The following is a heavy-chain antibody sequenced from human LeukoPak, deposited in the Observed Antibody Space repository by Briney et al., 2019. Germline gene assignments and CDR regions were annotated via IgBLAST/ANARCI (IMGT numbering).Heavy chain of an antibody. CDR1: EFTFSNYW. V-gene: IGHV3-74*01. CDR3: ARGFTIFGVVNDGFDI. D-gene: IGHD3-3*01. CDR2: INSDGSST. Sequence: PGGSLRLSCAASEFTFSNYWMHWVGQAPGKRLVWVSRINSDGSSTSYADSVKGRFTISRDNAKNTLYLQMNSLRVEDTAVYYCARGFTIFGVVNDGFDIWGQGTTITVSS. J-gene: IGHJ3*02.